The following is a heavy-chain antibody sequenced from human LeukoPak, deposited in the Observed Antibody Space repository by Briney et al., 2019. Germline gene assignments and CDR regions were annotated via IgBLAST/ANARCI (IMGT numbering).Heavy chain of an antibody. CDR3: ARGGGLGAAHNWLDP. CDR1: GGSFSGYY. D-gene: IGHD6-6*01. CDR2: INHSGST. Sequence: SETLSLTCAVYGGSFSGYYWSWIRQPPGKGLEWIGEINHSGSTNYNPSLKSRVTISVDTSKNQFSLTLSSVTAADTAVYYCARGGGLGAAHNWLDPWGQGTLVTVSS. J-gene: IGHJ5*02. V-gene: IGHV4-34*01.